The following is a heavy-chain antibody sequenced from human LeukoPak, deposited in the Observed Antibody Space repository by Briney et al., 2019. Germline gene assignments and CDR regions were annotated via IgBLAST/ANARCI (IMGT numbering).Heavy chain of an antibody. Sequence: ASVKVSCKASGYTFTGYYMHWVRQAPGQGLEWMGWINPNSGGTNYAQKFQGRVTMTRDTSISTAYMELSRLRSGVTAVEYCARCKARIAALVDYWGQGTLVTVSS. V-gene: IGHV1-2*02. CDR2: INPNSGGT. CDR1: GYTFTGYY. J-gene: IGHJ4*02. D-gene: IGHD6-6*01. CDR3: ARCKARIAALVDY.